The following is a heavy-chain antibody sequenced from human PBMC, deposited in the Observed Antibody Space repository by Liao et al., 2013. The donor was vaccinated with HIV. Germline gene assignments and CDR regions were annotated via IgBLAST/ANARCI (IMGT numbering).Heavy chain of an antibody. Sequence: QVQMQESGPALVKPSETLSLTCTVSGGSISSYTWNWIRQPAGKGLEWIGRVSASGGTNYNPSLTSRVTMSLDTSKNQFSLNLNSVTAADTAIYYCARGGISLDYWGQGTLVTVSS. J-gene: IGHJ4*02. CDR3: ARGGISLDY. CDR2: VSASGGT. D-gene: IGHD3-10*01. CDR1: GGSISSYT. V-gene: IGHV4-4*07.